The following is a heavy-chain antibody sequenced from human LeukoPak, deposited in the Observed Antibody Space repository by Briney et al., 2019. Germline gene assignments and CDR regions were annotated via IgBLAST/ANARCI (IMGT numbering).Heavy chain of an antibody. CDR2: INPNTGAT. Sequence: ASVKVSCKASRYILTTYYLHALRQPPGQGLEGMGSINPNTGATNYAQNFQGRVTMTRDTSINTAYMEVSRLRSDDTAVYYCARGYCSSTSCELDYWGQGTLATVSS. V-gene: IGHV1-2*02. CDR1: RYILTTYY. D-gene: IGHD2-2*01. J-gene: IGHJ4*01. CDR3: ARGYCSSTSCELDY.